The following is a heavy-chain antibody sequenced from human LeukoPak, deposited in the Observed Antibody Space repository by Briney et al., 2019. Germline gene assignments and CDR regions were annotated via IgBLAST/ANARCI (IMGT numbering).Heavy chain of an antibody. J-gene: IGHJ4*02. V-gene: IGHV5-51*01. CDR1: GWGFTSYW. CDR3: ARHVAVAGHFDY. D-gene: IGHD6-19*01. Sequence: GGALETSFQGPGWGFTSYWIGWVRPAPGKGAGWKGIIYPGDTDNRYSPSFQGKVNISAAKSISTAYLQWSSLKASDTAMYYCARHVAVAGHFDYWGQGTLVTVSS. CDR2: IYPGDTDN.